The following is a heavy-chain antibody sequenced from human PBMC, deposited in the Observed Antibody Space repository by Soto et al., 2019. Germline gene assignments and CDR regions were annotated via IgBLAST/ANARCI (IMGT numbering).Heavy chain of an antibody. CDR1: GFTFDDYA. D-gene: IGHD6-13*01. V-gene: IGHV3-9*01. J-gene: IGHJ1*01. Sequence: EVQLVESGGGLVQPGRSLRLSCAASGFTFDDYAMHWVRQVPWKGLEWVSGINWNSGSIGYPDSVKGRFAISRDNAKNSLHLQMNSLRAEDTAFYYCVKDESINWYSGHFRHWGQGTLVTVSS. CDR3: VKDESINWYSGHFRH. CDR2: INWNSGSI.